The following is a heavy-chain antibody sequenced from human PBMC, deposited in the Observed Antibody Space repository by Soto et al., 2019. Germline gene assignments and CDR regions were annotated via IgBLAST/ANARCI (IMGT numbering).Heavy chain of an antibody. V-gene: IGHV4-59*08. Sequence: LSLTCTVSGGSISSYYWSWIRQPPGKGLEWIGYIYYSGSTNYNPSLKSRVTISVDTSKNQFSLKLSSVTAADTAVYYCARHFQHYYYYGMDVWGQGTTVTVSS. CDR3: ARHFQHYYYYGMDV. J-gene: IGHJ6*02. CDR2: IYYSGST. CDR1: GGSISSYY.